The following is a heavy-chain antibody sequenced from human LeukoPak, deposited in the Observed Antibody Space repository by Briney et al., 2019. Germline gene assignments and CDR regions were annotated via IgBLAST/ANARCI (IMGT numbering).Heavy chain of an antibody. CDR1: GGSFSGYY. CDR2: INHSGST. J-gene: IGHJ6*03. D-gene: IGHD3-3*01. V-gene: IGHV4-34*01. Sequence: SETLSLTCAVYGGSFSGYYWSWIRQPPGKGLEWIGEINHSGSTNYNPSLKSRVTISVDTSKNQFSLKLSSVTAADTAVYYCARGVGYYDFWSGYYTDYYYYYMDVWGKGTTVTVSS. CDR3: ARGVGYYDFWSGYYTDYYYYYMDV.